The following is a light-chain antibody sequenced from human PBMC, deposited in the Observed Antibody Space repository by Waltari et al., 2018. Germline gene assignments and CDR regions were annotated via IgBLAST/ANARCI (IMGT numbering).Light chain of an antibody. CDR2: KDP. CDR1: ALPNLY. CDR3: QSADTNNIVV. Sequence: SYELTPPPSVSVSPGQTARNICSGEALPNLYAYWYQQKPGQAPVQVIYKDPERPSGIPERFSGSVSGTTVTLIISGVQAEDEADYYCQSADTNNIVVFGGGTKLTV. J-gene: IGLJ2*01. V-gene: IGLV3-25*03.